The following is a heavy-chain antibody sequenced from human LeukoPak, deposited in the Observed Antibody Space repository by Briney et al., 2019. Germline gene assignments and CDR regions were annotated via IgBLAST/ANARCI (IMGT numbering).Heavy chain of an antibody. D-gene: IGHD6-19*01. V-gene: IGHV3-21*01. Sequence: GGSLRLSCAASGFTFSSYGMNWVRQAPGKGLEWVSSISSSSSYIYYADSVKGRFTISRDNAKNSLYLQMNSLIAEGTAVYYCARDSPIAVAGTLDYWGQGTLVTVSS. J-gene: IGHJ4*02. CDR3: ARDSPIAVAGTLDY. CDR1: GFTFSSYG. CDR2: ISSSSSYI.